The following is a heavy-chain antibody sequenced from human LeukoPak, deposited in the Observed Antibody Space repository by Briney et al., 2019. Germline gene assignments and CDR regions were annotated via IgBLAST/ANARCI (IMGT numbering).Heavy chain of an antibody. CDR1: GGTFSSYA. CDR3: ARDIVGAISTYNWFDP. J-gene: IGHJ5*02. Sequence: ASVKVSCTASGGTFSSYAISWVRQAPGQGLEWMGGIIPIFGTANYAQKFQGSVTITADESTSSAYMELSSLRSEDTAVYYCARDIVGAISTYNWFDPWGQGTLVTVSS. V-gene: IGHV1-69*13. CDR2: IIPIFGTA. D-gene: IGHD1-26*01.